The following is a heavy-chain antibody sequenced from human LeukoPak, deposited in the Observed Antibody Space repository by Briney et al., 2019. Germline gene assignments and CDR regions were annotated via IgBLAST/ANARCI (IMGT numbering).Heavy chain of an antibody. CDR2: ISGYNGNT. CDR1: GYSCNRYG. Sequence: ATVKVSCKASGYSCNRYGISWVRQAPGQGLEWMGWISGYNGNTNQAQKFQGRVSMTTDTSTSTAYMELRSLRSDDTAVYYCARDYGYGVTVMISDDYWGQGTLVTVSS. CDR3: ARDYGYGVTVMISDDY. J-gene: IGHJ4*02. V-gene: IGHV1-18*01. D-gene: IGHD5-18*01.